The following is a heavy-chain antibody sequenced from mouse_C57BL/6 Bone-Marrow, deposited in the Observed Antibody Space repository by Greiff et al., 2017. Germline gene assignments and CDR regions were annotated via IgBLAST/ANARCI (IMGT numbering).Heavy chain of an antibody. CDR1: GFTFSDYG. V-gene: IGHV5-17*01. CDR2: ISSGSSTI. Sequence: EVKLMESGGGLVKPGGSLKLSCAASGFTFSDYGMHWVRQAPEKGLEWVAYISSGSSTIYYADTVKGRFTISRDNAKNTLFLQMTSLRSEDTAMYYCAWAYYYAMDYWGQGTSVTVSS. J-gene: IGHJ4*01. CDR3: AWAYYYAMDY.